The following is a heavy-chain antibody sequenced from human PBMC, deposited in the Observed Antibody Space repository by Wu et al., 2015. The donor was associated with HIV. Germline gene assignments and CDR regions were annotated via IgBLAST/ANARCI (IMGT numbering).Heavy chain of an antibody. Sequence: QVQLVQSGAEVKKPGASMKVSCKVSGYTLSKLSMHWVRQTPGKGLEWMGGFDPKDGEIVYAQNFQGRLTMTEDTSTDTAYVELRSLRFEDTAVYYCTTLRGGYYAGSDIPAAFDIWGQGTMVTVSP. CDR2: FDPKDGEI. CDR1: GYTLSKLS. D-gene: IGHD3-10*01. CDR3: TTLRGGYYAGSDIPAAFDI. V-gene: IGHV1-24*01. J-gene: IGHJ3*02.